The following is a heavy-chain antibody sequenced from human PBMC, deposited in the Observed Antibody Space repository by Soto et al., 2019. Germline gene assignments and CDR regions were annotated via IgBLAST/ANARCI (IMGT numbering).Heavy chain of an antibody. V-gene: IGHV1-46*01. CDR3: ARESAGRDEFESSGDFDY. CDR1: GYFFATYS. J-gene: IGHJ4*02. CDR2: INPSVGST. D-gene: IGHD3-22*01. Sequence: QVQLVQSGAEVKKPGASVKVSCKASGYFFATYSMHWGRQAPAQGLEWMGVINPSVGSTSYVEKFQGRVTMTRDTSTSTVYMELSSLRSEDTAVYYCARESAGRDEFESSGDFDYWGQGTLVTVSS.